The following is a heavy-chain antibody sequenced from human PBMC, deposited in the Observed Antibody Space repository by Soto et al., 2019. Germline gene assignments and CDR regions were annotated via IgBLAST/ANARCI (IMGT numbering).Heavy chain of an antibody. J-gene: IGHJ4*02. CDR2: IWYDGSNK. V-gene: IGHV3-33*01. CDR3: ARDKGCSGGSCYSGIDY. CDR1: GFTFSSYG. Sequence: QVQLVESGGGVVQPGRSLRLSCAASGFTFSSYGMHWVRQAPGKGLEWVAVIWYDGSNKYYADSVKGQFTISRDNSKNTLYLQMNSLRAEDTAVYYCARDKGCSGGSCYSGIDYWGQGTLVTVSS. D-gene: IGHD2-15*01.